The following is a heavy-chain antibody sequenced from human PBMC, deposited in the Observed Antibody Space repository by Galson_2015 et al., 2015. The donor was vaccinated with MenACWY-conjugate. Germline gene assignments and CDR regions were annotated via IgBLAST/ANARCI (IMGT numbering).Heavy chain of an antibody. CDR1: SGSVSNSY. CDR3: AKGGGIAASGHNWFDP. J-gene: IGHJ5*02. Sequence: ETLSLTCTVSSGSVSNSYWSWIRQPPGKGLEWIASIYYSGTTDYNPSLKSQVTISVDTSKNQFSLKLTSVTAADTAMYYCAKGGGIAASGHNWFDPWGQGTLVIVSS. V-gene: IGHV4-59*02. CDR2: IYYSGTT. D-gene: IGHD6-25*01.